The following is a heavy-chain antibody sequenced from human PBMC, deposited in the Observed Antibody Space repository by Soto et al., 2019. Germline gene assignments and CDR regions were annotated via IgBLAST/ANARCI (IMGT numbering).Heavy chain of an antibody. CDR3: ARDREAYYYDSSGYYYSWYFDL. J-gene: IGHJ2*01. CDR1: GFRFSSYG. Sequence: QVQLVESGGGVVQPGSSLTLSCVASGFRFSSYGIHWVRQIPGKGLEWVSVISYHGINKYYADSVKGRFTISRDNSKNTLYLQMNSLRAEDTAVYYCARDREAYYYDSSGYYYSWYFDLWGRGTLVTVSS. CDR2: ISYHGINK. V-gene: IGHV3-30*03. D-gene: IGHD3-22*01.